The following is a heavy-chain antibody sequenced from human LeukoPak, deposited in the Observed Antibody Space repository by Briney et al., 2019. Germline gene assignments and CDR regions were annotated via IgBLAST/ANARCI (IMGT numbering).Heavy chain of an antibody. CDR3: AGAEGWLQLLDY. D-gene: IGHD5-24*01. V-gene: IGHV3-33*01. Sequence: PGRSLRLSCAASGFTFSSYGMHWVRQAPGKGLEWVAVIWYDGSNKYYADSVKGRFTISRDNSKNTLYLQMNSLRAEDTAVYYCAGAEGWLQLLDYWGQGTLVTVSS. J-gene: IGHJ4*02. CDR2: IWYDGSNK. CDR1: GFTFSSYG.